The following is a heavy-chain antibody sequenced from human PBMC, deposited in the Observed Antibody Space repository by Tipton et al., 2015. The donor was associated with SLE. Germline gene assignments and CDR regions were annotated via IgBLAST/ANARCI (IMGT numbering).Heavy chain of an antibody. CDR3: ARFKGSNVFDAFDV. D-gene: IGHD2-15*01. CDR1: GGSVSDYH. CDR2: IFTTGSA. Sequence: TLSLTCTVSGGSVSDYHWSWIRQPAGKGLEWIGRIFTTGSANYNPSLKSRVTMSVDPSKNELSLKLSSVTAADTAVYYCARFKGSNVFDAFDVWGQGTVVTVSS. J-gene: IGHJ3*01. V-gene: IGHV4-4*07.